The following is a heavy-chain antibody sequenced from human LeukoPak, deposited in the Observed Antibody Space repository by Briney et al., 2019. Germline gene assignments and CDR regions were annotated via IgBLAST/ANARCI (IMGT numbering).Heavy chain of an antibody. CDR1: GGSISSGSYY. CDR2: IYYSGST. CDR3: ARLVYDYVWGSYRAIFDY. D-gene: IGHD3-16*02. V-gene: IGHV4-39*01. Sequence: SETLSLTCTVSGGSISSGSYYWGWIRQPPGKGLEWIGSIYYSGSTYYNPSLKSRVTISVDTSKNQFSLKLSSVTAADTAVYYCARLVYDYVWGSYRAIFDYWGQGTLVTVSS. J-gene: IGHJ4*02.